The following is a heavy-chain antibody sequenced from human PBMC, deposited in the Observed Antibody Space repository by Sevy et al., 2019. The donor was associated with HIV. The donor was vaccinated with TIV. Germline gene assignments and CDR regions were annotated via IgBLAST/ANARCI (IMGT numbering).Heavy chain of an antibody. CDR3: AKGFCSGGTCPRDYYYYGMDV. Sequence: GGSLRLSCAASEFTFSSYAMSWVRQAPGKGLEWVSSISGSGRYTYYADSVEGRSTISRDNSKNTRYVQMNSLRAEDTAVYYCAKGFCSGGTCPRDYYYYGMDVWGQGTTVTVSS. D-gene: IGHD2-15*01. J-gene: IGHJ6*02. V-gene: IGHV3-23*01. CDR1: EFTFSSYA. CDR2: ISGSGRYT.